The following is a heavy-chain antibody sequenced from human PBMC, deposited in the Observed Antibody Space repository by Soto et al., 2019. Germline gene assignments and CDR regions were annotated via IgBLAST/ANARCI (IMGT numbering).Heavy chain of an antibody. V-gene: IGHV4-39*01. Sequence: SETLSLTCTVSGGSISSSSYYWGWIRQPPGKGLEWIGSIYYSGSTYYNPSLKSRVTISVDTSKNQFSLELSSVTAADTAVYYCATLGPAAMNPYYYYGMDVWGQGTTVTVSS. D-gene: IGHD2-2*01. CDR1: GGSISSSSYY. J-gene: IGHJ6*02. CDR3: ATLGPAAMNPYYYYGMDV. CDR2: IYYSGST.